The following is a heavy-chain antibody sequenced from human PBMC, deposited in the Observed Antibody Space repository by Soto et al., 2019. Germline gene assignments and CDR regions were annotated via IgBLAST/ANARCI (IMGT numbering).Heavy chain of an antibody. CDR2: IYYSGST. CDR3: ASPYYYDSSGYGIDY. V-gene: IGHV4-39*01. Sequence: SETLSLTCTVSGGSISSSSYYWGWIRQPPGKGLEWIGSIYYSGSTYYNPSLKSRVTISVDTSKNQFSLKLSSVTAADTVVYYCASPYYYDSSGYGIDYWGQGTLVTVPS. J-gene: IGHJ4*02. CDR1: GGSISSSSYY. D-gene: IGHD3-22*01.